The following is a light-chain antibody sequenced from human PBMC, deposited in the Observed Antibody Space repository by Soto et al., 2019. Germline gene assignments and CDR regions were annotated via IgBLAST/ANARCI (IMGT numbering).Light chain of an antibody. CDR3: EQYNHY. CDR1: QNIRTW. Sequence: DIQMTQSPSTLSASVGDRVTINCRASQNIRTWLAWYQQKPGKATKVLIHGASYLESGVPTRFSDSGSGTEFTLTLSSLQPDNFATYYCEQYNHYFGQGTKVEI. CDR2: GAS. V-gene: IGKV1-5*01. J-gene: IGKJ2*01.